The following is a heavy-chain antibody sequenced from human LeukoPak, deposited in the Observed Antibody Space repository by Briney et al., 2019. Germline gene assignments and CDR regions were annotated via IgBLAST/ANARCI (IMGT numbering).Heavy chain of an antibody. Sequence: SQTLSLTCTVSGGSISSSNYYWGWIRQPPGKGLEWIGNIYHTGSTYYLPSLKSRVTISSDTSKNQFSLKLSSVTAADTAMYYCARVGTGTTFGGDYYYYMDVWGKGTTVTVSS. CDR2: IYHTGST. CDR3: ARVGTGTTFGGDYYYYMDV. D-gene: IGHD1-1*01. CDR1: GGSISSSNYY. V-gene: IGHV4-39*01. J-gene: IGHJ6*03.